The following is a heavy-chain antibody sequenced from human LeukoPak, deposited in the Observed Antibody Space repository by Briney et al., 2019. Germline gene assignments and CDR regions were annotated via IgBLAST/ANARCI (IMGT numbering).Heavy chain of an antibody. V-gene: IGHV1-2*02. CDR1: GFTFNAYN. Sequence: ASVKVSCKASGFTFNAYNIHWVRQAPGQGLEWMGWINPKSGGANYAQKFQGRVTMTWDTSISTAYMELSRLRSDDTAVYYCARASEDGYGNYFDPWGQGTLVTVSS. D-gene: IGHD1-7*01. J-gene: IGHJ5*02. CDR3: ARASEDGYGNYFDP. CDR2: INPKSGGA.